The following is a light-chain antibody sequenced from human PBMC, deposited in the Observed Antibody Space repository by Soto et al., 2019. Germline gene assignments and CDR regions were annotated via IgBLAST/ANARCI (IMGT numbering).Light chain of an antibody. CDR3: QQYNNWPPLT. V-gene: IGKV3-15*01. CDR1: QSVSSN. Sequence: VMTQYPATLSVSPGERATLSFRASQSVSSNLAWYQQIPGQAPRLLIYGASTRATGIPARFSGSGSGTEFTLTISSLQSEDFAVYYCQQYNNWPPLTFGGGTKVDIK. J-gene: IGKJ4*01. CDR2: GAS.